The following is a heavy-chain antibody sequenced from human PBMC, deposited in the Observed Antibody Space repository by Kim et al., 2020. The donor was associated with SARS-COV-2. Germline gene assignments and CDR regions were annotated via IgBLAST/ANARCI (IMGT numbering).Heavy chain of an antibody. CDR2: YGSKK. V-gene: IGHV3-7*01. J-gene: IGHJ5*02. CDR3: ARDGAS. Sequence: YGSKKSHADSVRGRFTISRDNAESSLYLQMNSLGAEDTAMYYCARDGASWGQGTLVTVSS. D-gene: IGHD3-10*01.